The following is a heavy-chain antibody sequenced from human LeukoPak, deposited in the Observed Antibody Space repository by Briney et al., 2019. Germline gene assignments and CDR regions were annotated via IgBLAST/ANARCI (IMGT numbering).Heavy chain of an antibody. CDR2: INHSGST. D-gene: IGHD4-23*01. V-gene: IGHV4-34*01. Sequence: SQALSLTCAVYGGSFSGYYWSWIRQPPGKGLEWIGEINHSGSTNYNPSLKSRVTISVDTSENQFSLKLSSVTAADTAVYYCARGPNYGGNSKDFDYWGQGTLVTVSS. J-gene: IGHJ4*02. CDR1: GGSFSGYY. CDR3: ARGPNYGGNSKDFDY.